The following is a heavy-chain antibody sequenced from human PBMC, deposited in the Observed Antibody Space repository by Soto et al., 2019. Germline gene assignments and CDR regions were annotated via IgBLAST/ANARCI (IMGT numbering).Heavy chain of an antibody. J-gene: IGHJ4*02. CDR3: AKDLTSPGIAAAGIFDY. D-gene: IGHD6-13*01. Sequence: PGGSLRLSCAASGFTFSSYGMHWVRQAPGKGLEWVAVISYDGSNKYYADSVKGRFTISRDNSKNTLHLQMNSLRAEDTAVYYCAKDLTSPGIAAAGIFDYWGQGTLVTVSS. CDR1: GFTFSSYG. CDR2: ISYDGSNK. V-gene: IGHV3-30*18.